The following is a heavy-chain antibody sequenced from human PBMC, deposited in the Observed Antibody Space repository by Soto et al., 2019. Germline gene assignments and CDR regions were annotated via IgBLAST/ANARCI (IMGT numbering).Heavy chain of an antibody. Sequence: GGSLRLSCAASGFTFSSYGMHWVRQAPGKGLEWVAVISYDGSNKYYADSVKGRFTISRDNSKNTLYLQMNSLRAEDTAVYYCAKSTTVTYYFDYWGQGTLVTVSS. V-gene: IGHV3-30*18. J-gene: IGHJ4*02. CDR2: ISYDGSNK. CDR3: AKSTTVTYYFDY. D-gene: IGHD4-17*01. CDR1: GFTFSSYG.